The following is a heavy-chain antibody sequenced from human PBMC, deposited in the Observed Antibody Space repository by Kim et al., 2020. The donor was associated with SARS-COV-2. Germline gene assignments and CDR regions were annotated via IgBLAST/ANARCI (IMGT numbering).Heavy chain of an antibody. CDR3: ARAGGY. D-gene: IGHD3-16*01. CDR2: QDGSEK. Sequence: QDGSEKYYVDSVKGRFTISRDNAKNSLYLQMNSLRAEDTAVYYCARAGGYWGQGTLVTVSS. J-gene: IGHJ4*02. V-gene: IGHV3-7*03.